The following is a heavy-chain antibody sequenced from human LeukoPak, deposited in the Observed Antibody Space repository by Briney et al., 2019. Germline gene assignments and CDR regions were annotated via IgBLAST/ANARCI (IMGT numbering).Heavy chain of an antibody. V-gene: IGHV4-34*01. J-gene: IGHJ4*02. Sequence: SETLSLTCAVYGGSFSGYYWSWIRQPPGKGLEWIGEINHSGSTNYDPSLKSRVTISVDKSKNQFSLKLSSVTAADTAVYYCARDANYSSGCDYWGQGTLVTVSS. CDR2: INHSGST. D-gene: IGHD6-19*01. CDR3: ARDANYSSGCDY. CDR1: GGSFSGYY.